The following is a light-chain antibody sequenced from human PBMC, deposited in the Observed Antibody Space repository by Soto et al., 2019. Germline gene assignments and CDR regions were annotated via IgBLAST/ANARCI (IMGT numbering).Light chain of an antibody. Sequence: QSALTQPASVSGSPGQSITISCTGTSSNVGGYNYVSWYQQHPGKAPKLMIYEASHRPSGVSNRFSGSKSGNTASLTISGLQAEDEADYYCSSSTSSSTYVFGTGTKLTVL. V-gene: IGLV2-14*01. CDR3: SSSTSSSTYV. J-gene: IGLJ1*01. CDR1: SSNVGGYNY. CDR2: EAS.